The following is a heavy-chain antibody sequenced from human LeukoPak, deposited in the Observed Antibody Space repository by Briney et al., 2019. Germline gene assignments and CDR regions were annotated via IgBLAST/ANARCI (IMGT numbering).Heavy chain of an antibody. CDR1: GYTFTGYY. Sequence: ASVKVSCKASGYTFTGYYMHWVRQAPGQGLEWMGWINPNSGGTNYAQKFQGWVTMTRDTSISTAYMELSRLRSDDTAVYYCARGGRGTGYCSGGSCYPAGRWLDPWGQGTLVTVSS. D-gene: IGHD2-15*01. V-gene: IGHV1-2*04. J-gene: IGHJ5*02. CDR3: ARGGRGTGYCSGGSCYPAGRWLDP. CDR2: INPNSGGT.